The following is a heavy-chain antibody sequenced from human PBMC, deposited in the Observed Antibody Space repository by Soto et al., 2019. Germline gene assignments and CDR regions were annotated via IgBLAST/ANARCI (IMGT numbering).Heavy chain of an antibody. D-gene: IGHD6-6*01. CDR1: GGSISSYY. CDR3: ARVRGAARSEYAFDI. V-gene: IGHV4-59*01. CDR2: IYYSGST. Sequence: SETLSLTCTASGGSISSYYWSWIRQPPGKGLEWIGYIYYSGSTNYNPSLKRRVTISVDTSKNQFSLKLSSVTAADTAVYYCARVRGAARSEYAFDIWGQGTMVTVSS. J-gene: IGHJ3*02.